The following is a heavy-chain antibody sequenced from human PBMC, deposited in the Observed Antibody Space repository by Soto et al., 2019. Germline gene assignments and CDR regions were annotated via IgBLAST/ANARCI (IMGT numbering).Heavy chain of an antibody. D-gene: IGHD4-17*01. CDR3: ARDIAPDDYGGLDHYYYYGMVV. V-gene: IGHV3-21*01. J-gene: IGHJ6*02. CDR1: GFTFSTYS. CDR2: ISSSSSYI. Sequence: PGGSLRLSCAASGFTFSTYSMNWVRQAPGKGLEWVSSISSSSSYIYYADSVKGRFTISRDNAKNSLYLQMNSLRAEDTAVYYCARDIAPDDYGGLDHYYYYGMVVWGQGTTVTGLL.